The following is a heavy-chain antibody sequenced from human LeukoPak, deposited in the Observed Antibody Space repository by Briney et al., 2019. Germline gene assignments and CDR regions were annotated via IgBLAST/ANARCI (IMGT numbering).Heavy chain of an antibody. D-gene: IGHD6-13*01. J-gene: IGHJ4*02. V-gene: IGHV3-30*04. CDR3: ARDLSSSWYVATPDY. CDR1: GFTFSSYA. CDR2: ISYDGSNK. Sequence: GGSLRLSCAASGFTFSSYAMHWVRQAPGKGLEWVAVISYDGSNKYYADSVKGRFTISRDNSKNTLYLQMNSLRAEDTAVYYCARDLSSSWYVATPDYWGQGTLVTVSS.